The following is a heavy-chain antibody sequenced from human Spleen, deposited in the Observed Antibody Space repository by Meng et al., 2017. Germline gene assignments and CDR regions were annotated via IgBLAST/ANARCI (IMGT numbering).Heavy chain of an antibody. CDR3: AREAGTSGDWFDP. J-gene: IGHJ5*02. V-gene: IGHV4-30-2*01. CDR1: GGSISSGGYS. CDR2: MYHSGST. Sequence: QLQLQESGSGLVKPSQTLSRTCAVSGGSISSGGYSWSWIRQPPGKGLEWIGYMYHSGSTYYNPSLKSRATISVDRSKNHFSLELNSVTAADTAVYYCAREAGTSGDWFDPWGQGTLVTVSS. D-gene: IGHD1-26*01.